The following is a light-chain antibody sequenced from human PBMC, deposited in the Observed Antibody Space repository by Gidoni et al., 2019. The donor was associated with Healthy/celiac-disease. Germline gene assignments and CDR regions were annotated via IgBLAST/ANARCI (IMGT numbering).Light chain of an antibody. V-gene: IGKV3-11*01. J-gene: IGKJ4*01. CDR1: QSVSSY. CDR3: QQRSNWPPEGLT. Sequence: EIVLTQSPATLSLSPGERATLSCRASQSVSSYLAWYQQKPGQAPRLLIYDASNRATGIPARFSGSGSGTYFTLTISSLEPEDFAVYYCQQRSNWPPEGLTFGGXTKVEIK. CDR2: DAS.